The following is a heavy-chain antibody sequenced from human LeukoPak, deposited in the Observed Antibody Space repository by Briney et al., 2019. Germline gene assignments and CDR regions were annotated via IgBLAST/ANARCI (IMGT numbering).Heavy chain of an antibody. CDR2: IKEDGSEK. V-gene: IGHV3-7*01. CDR1: YW. Sequence: YWXXWVRQAPGKGLEWGANIKEDGSEKYYVDPVKGRFTISRDNARDSLYLQMSSLRVEDTAVYYCARGESGSWGQGTLVTVSS. J-gene: IGHJ4*02. CDR3: ARGESGS.